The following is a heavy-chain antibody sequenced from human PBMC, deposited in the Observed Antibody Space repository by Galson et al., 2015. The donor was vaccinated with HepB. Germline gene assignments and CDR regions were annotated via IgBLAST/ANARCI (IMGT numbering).Heavy chain of an antibody. V-gene: IGHV4-59*01. CDR1: GGSISSYY. J-gene: IGHJ2*01. D-gene: IGHD6-13*01. CDR3: ARGYSSSWYPDWYFDL. CDR2: IYYSGST. Sequence: LSLTCTVSGGSISSYYWTWIRQPPGKGLEWIGYIYYSGSTNYNPSLKSRVTISVDTSKNQFSLKLSSVTAADTAVYYCARGYSSSWYPDWYFDLWGRGTLGRVSS.